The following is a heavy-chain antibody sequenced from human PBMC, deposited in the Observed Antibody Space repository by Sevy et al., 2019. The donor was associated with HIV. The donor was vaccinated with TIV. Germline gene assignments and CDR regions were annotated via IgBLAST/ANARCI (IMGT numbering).Heavy chain of an antibody. CDR1: GGSMRNFY. D-gene: IGHD3-3*01. J-gene: IGHJ5*02. V-gene: IGHV4-59*13. Sequence: SETLSLTCSVSGGSMRNFYWSWIRQPPGKGLEWIGNIYYSGSTNYNPSLKSRVTMSVDTSKNQFSLKLSSVTAADTAVYYCARSGFLEWPGSTRGTRNWFDPRGQGTLVTVSS. CDR2: IYYSGST. CDR3: ARSGFLEWPGSTRGTRNWFDP.